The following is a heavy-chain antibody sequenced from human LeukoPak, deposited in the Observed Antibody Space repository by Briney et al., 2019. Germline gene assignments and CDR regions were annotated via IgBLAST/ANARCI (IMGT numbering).Heavy chain of an antibody. D-gene: IGHD3-22*01. V-gene: IGHV3-30*03. CDR3: AGDSCGYPADY. CDR1: GFTFSSYG. J-gene: IGHJ4*02. CDR2: ISYDGSKK. Sequence: GGSLRLSCAASGFTFSSYGMHWVRQAPGKGLEWVAVISYDGSKKYYADSVKGRFTISRDNSKNTLYLQMNSLRAEDTAVYYCAGDSCGYPADYWGQGTLVTVSS.